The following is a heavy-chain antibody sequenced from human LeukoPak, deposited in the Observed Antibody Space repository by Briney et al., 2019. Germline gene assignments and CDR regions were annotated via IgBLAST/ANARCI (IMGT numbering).Heavy chain of an antibody. D-gene: IGHD2-21*02. CDR2: IFYSGTT. CDR1: GGSVSSSLYY. Sequence: SETLPLTCTVSGGSVSSSLYYWGWIRQPPGKGLEWIGNIFYSGTTYYNPSLKSRVTISVDTSKNQFSLKVRVVTAADTAVYYCARRKDEVTATFDCWGQGILVTVSS. CDR3: ARRKDEVTATFDC. J-gene: IGHJ4*02. V-gene: IGHV4-39*01.